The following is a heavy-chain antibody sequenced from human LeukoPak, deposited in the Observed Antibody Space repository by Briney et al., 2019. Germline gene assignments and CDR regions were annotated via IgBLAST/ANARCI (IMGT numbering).Heavy chain of an antibody. D-gene: IGHD3-22*01. CDR2: INTNTGNP. V-gene: IGHV7-4-1*02. Sequence: ASVKVSCKASGYTFTNYGINWVRQAPGQGLEWMGWINTNTGNPTYAQGFTGRFVFSLDTSVSTAYLQISSLKAEDTAVYYCARADSHDAFDIWGQGTMVTVSS. CDR1: GYTFTNYG. J-gene: IGHJ3*02. CDR3: ARADSHDAFDI.